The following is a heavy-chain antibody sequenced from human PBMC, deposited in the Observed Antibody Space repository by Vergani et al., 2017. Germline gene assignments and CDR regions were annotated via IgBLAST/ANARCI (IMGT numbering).Heavy chain of an antibody. J-gene: IGHJ6*04. CDR2: IYYSGST. Sequence: QLQLQESGPGLVKPSETLSLTCTVSGGSISSSSYYWGWIRQPPGKGLEWIGSIYYSGSTYYNPSLKSRVTISVDTSKNQFSLKLSSVTAADTAVYYCEIGAHPSTTVTMDVWGKGTTVTVSS. D-gene: IGHD4-17*01. CDR3: EIGAHPSTTVTMDV. V-gene: IGHV4-39*07. CDR1: GGSISSSSYY.